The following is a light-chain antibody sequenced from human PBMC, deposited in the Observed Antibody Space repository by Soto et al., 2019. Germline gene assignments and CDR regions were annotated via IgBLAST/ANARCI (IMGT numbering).Light chain of an antibody. CDR1: TIDVDSSNY. Sequence: QSVLTQPRSVSGSPGQSVTISCTGPTIDVDSSNYVSWYQQHPGKAHKLMIYNVSERPSGVPDRFSGSKSGSTASLTISGLQAEDEADYDCCSYATTVYVFGSGTKLTVL. CDR2: NVS. CDR3: CSYATTVYV. J-gene: IGLJ1*01. V-gene: IGLV2-11*01.